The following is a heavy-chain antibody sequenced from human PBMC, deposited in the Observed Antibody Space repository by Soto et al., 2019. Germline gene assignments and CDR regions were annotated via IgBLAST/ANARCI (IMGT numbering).Heavy chain of an antibody. CDR2: ISYDGGNK. CDR1: GSTFSSYG. D-gene: IGHD2-15*01. Sequence: QVQLVESGGGVVQPGRSLRLSCAASGSTFSSYGMHWVRQAPGKGLEWVAAISYDGGNKYYADSVKGRFTISRDNSKITLYLQMNSLRAEDTAVYYCAKDEGYGGTSWYFDLWGRGTLFTVSS. J-gene: IGHJ2*01. CDR3: AKDEGYGGTSWYFDL. V-gene: IGHV3-30*18.